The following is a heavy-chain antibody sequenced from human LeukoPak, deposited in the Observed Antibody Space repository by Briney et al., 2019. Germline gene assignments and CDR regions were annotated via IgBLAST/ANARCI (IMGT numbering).Heavy chain of an antibody. Sequence: GGSLRLSCAASGFTFGNYAMSWVRQAPGKGLEWVSSLSGSGGTTYYADSVKDRLIISRDNSANTLYLQMSSLRVEDTAVYFCVRSRDGYNSNSPLDYWGQGTLVTVSS. J-gene: IGHJ4*02. CDR3: VRSRDGYNSNSPLDY. CDR1: GFTFGNYA. D-gene: IGHD5-24*01. CDR2: LSGSGGTT. V-gene: IGHV3-23*01.